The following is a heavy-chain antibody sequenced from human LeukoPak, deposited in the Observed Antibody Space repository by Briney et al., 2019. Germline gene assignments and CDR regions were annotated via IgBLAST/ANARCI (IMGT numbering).Heavy chain of an antibody. CDR3: AKEDSSWIYGMDV. CDR2: ISVSGGNT. Sequence: GGSLRLSCAASGFTFSTYGMNWVRQAPGKGLEWVSKISVSGGNTYYADSVKGRFTISRDDSKNTLDLQMSSLRADDTAVYYCAKEDSSWIYGMDVWGQGTTVTVSS. CDR1: GFTFSTYG. D-gene: IGHD2-15*01. V-gene: IGHV3-23*01. J-gene: IGHJ6*02.